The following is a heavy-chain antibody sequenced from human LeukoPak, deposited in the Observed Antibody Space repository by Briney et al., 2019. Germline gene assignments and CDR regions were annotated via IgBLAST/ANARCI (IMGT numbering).Heavy chain of an antibody. D-gene: IGHD3-10*01. CDR3: ASSGSYFQADY. Sequence: SETLSLTCAVSGYSISSGYYWGWIRKPPGKGLEWIGSIHHSGRTYSNPSLKSRVIISVDTSKNQFSLKLSSVTAADTAVYYCASSGSYFQADYWGQGTLVTVSS. J-gene: IGHJ4*02. CDR2: IHHSGRT. CDR1: GYSISSGYY. V-gene: IGHV4-38-2*01.